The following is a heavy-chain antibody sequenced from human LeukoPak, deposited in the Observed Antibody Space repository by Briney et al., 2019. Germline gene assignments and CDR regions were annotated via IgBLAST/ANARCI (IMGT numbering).Heavy chain of an antibody. CDR1: VFTFSRYA. Sequence: QSGGSLRLSCSAPVFTFSRYAMHWVRQAPGKGLEYVSAISSNGGSTYYADSVKGRFTISRDNSKNTLYLQMSSLRAEDTAVYYFVKDLGGNSPAMFDPWGQGTLVTVSS. CDR2: ISSNGGST. CDR3: VKDLGGNSPAMFDP. D-gene: IGHD4-23*01. J-gene: IGHJ5*02. V-gene: IGHV3-64D*09.